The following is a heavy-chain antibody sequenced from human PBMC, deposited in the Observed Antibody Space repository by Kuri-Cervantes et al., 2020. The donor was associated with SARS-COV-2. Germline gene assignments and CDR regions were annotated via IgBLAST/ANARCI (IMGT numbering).Heavy chain of an antibody. CDR3: ALRIVATIGFDY. CDR1: GDFISNYF. J-gene: IGHJ4*02. CDR2: FSYGAST. Sequence: GSLRLSCTVSGDFISNYFWTWIRQPPGKGLEWIGYFSYGASTDYNPSLKSRVTISVDTSTNQISLRLTSVTAADTAVYYCALRIVATIGFDYWGQGTLVTVSS. V-gene: IGHV4-59*03. D-gene: IGHD5-12*01.